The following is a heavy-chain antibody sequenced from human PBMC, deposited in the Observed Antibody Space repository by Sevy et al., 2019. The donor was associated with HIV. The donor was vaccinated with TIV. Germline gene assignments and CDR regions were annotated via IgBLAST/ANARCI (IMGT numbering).Heavy chain of an antibody. Sequence: GGSLRLSCAASGFTSSRYWMTWVRQGAGKRLEWVANIHQDGSDENYVDSVKGRFTISIDNANKSVYLHMNSLRAEDTAIYHCGIGSGWLIDYWGQGTLVTVSS. D-gene: IGHD6-19*01. J-gene: IGHJ4*02. CDR3: GIGSGWLIDY. CDR2: IHQDGSDE. CDR1: GFTSSRYW. V-gene: IGHV3-7*01.